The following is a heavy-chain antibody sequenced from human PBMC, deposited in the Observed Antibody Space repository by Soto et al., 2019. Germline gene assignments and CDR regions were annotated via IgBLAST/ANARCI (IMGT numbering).Heavy chain of an antibody. Sequence: GASVKVSCKASGYMFINYAVHWVRRAPGQRLEWMGWINGDSGNTRYSQKFQGRVTITRDTSASTAFMELSSLRFEDTAVYYCARGGQQLYFDYWGQGSLVTVSS. D-gene: IGHD6-13*01. J-gene: IGHJ4*02. CDR2: INGDSGNT. CDR3: ARGGQQLYFDY. V-gene: IGHV1-3*01. CDR1: GYMFINYA.